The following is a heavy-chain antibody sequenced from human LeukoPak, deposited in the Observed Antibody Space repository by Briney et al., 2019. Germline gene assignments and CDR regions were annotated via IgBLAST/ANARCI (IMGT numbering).Heavy chain of an antibody. CDR1: GYTFTGYY. J-gene: IGHJ6*03. V-gene: IGHV1-2*02. D-gene: IGHD1-26*01. CDR3: ARGRGGSYGRYYYYYMDV. Sequence: ASVKVSCKASGYTFTGYYMHWVRQAPGQGLEWMGLINPNSGGTNYAQKFQGRVTMTRDTSISTAYMELSRLRSDDTAVYYCARGRGGSYGRYYYYYMDVWGKGTTVTVSS. CDR2: INPNSGGT.